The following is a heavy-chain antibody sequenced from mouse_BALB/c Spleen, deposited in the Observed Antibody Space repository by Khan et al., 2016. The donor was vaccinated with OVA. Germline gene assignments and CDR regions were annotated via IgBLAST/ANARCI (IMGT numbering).Heavy chain of an antibody. V-gene: IGHV9-3-1*01. Sequence: QIQLVQSGPEVKKPGETVKISCKASGHTFTKFGMNWVKQAPGKGLKWMGWINTYTGEPTYADDFNGRFAFSLASSASTAYLQSNNLKNEDTATYFCARPPYFSYVLDNWGQGTSVTVSS. D-gene: IGHD2-10*01. CDR2: INTYTGEP. J-gene: IGHJ4*01. CDR3: ARPPYFSYVLDN. CDR1: GHTFTKFG.